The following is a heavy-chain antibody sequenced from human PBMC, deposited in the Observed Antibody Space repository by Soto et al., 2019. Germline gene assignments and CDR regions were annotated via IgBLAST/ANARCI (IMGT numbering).Heavy chain of an antibody. CDR2: IKTTTDGGTA. CDR1: GFTFSNAW. J-gene: IGHJ6*02. Sequence: PGGSLRLSCAASGFTFSNAWMSWARQAPGKGLEWVGLIKTTTDGGTADYAAPVKGRFSILRDDSKNTVYLQMNSLKPDETAVDNCIPAYDFWSGHHYYYYYSMGVWGQGTTVTVSS. CDR3: IPAYDFWSGHHYYYYYSMGV. D-gene: IGHD3-3*01. V-gene: IGHV3-15*01.